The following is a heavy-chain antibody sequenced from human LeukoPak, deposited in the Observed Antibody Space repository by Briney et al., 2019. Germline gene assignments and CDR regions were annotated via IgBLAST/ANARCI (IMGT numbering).Heavy chain of an antibody. CDR2: IYHSGST. CDR1: GYSISSGYY. D-gene: IGHD3-10*01. Sequence: SETLSLTCAVSGYSISSGYYWGWIRQPPGKGLEWIGSIYHSGSTYYNPSLKSRVTISVDTSKNQFSLKLSSVTAADTAVYYCARAAMVRGVTTSYYYYYMDVWGKGTTVTVSS. CDR3: ARAAMVRGVTTSYYYYYMDV. J-gene: IGHJ6*03. V-gene: IGHV4-38-2*01.